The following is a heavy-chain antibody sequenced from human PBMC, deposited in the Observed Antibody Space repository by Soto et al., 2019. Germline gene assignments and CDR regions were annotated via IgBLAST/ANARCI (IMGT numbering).Heavy chain of an antibody. Sequence: SETLSLTCAVYGGSFSCYYWRWIRQPPGKGLEWIGEINHSGSTNYNPSLKSRVTISVDTSKNQFSLKLSSVTAADTAVYYCARAKKNLVFYFDYWSQGTLVTVSS. CDR3: ARAKKNLVFYFDY. V-gene: IGHV4-34*01. D-gene: IGHD6-13*01. CDR2: INHSGST. CDR1: GGSFSCYY. J-gene: IGHJ4*02.